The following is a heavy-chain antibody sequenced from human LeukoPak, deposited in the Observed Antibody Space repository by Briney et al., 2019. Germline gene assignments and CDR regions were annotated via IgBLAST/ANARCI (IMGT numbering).Heavy chain of an antibody. V-gene: IGHV1-2*02. CDR1: GYTFSDYY. CDR3: ARDERFSYGDNHYPDLGY. J-gene: IGHJ4*02. Sequence: ASVKVSCKASGYTFSDYYLFWVRQAPGQGLEWMGCINPNTGDTKYGQKFQGRVTLTRDTSIRTTYMELSSLRSDDTAVYYCARDERFSYGDNHYPDLGYWGQGTLVTVSS. D-gene: IGHD4/OR15-4a*01. CDR2: INPNTGDT.